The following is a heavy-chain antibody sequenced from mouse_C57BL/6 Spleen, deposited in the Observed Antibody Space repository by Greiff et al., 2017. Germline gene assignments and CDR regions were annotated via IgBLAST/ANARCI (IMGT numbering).Heavy chain of an antibody. J-gene: IGHJ4*01. CDR3: ARKLRLGYYATDY. D-gene: IGHD2-4*01. CDR2: INPNYGST. V-gene: IGHV1-39*01. CDR1: GYSFTDYN. Sequence: VQLQQSGPELVKPGASVKISCKASGYSFTDYNMNWVKQSNGKSLEWIGVINPNYGSTSYNQKFKGKATLTVDQSSSTAYMQLNSLTSEDSALYYCARKLRLGYYATDYWGQGTSVTVSS.